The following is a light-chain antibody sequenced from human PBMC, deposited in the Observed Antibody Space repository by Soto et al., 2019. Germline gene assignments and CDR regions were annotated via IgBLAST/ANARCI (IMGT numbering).Light chain of an antibody. V-gene: IGKV2-24*01. CDR3: MQQTQFPFT. J-gene: IGKJ4*01. Sequence: IVMTQTPLSSPVTLGQPASISCRSSQSLVHSDGDTYLNWLQQRPGQPPRLLIYKISKRFSGVPDRFTGSGAGTDFTLKISRVAAEDVGNYYCMQQTQFPFTFGGGTKGEIK. CDR1: QSLVHSDGDTY. CDR2: KIS.